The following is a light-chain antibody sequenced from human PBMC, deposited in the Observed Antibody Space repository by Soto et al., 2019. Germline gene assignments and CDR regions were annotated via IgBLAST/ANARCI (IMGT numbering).Light chain of an antibody. CDR2: EVT. Sequence: QSVLTQPPSASGSPGQSVTISCTGTSSDVGGWNYVSWYQQHPGKAPKVMIYEVTKRPSGVPDRFSGSKSGNTASLTVSGLQAEDKADYYCSSYAGSNNFVFGTGTKVTVL. J-gene: IGLJ1*01. CDR1: SSDVGGWNY. V-gene: IGLV2-8*01. CDR3: SSYAGSNNFV.